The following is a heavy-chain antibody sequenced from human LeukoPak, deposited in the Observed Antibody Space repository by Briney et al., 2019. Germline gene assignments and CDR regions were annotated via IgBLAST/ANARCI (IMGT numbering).Heavy chain of an antibody. CDR3: ARCTVTTFGWFDP. CDR2: VSDSGST. CDR1: GGPISSQF. D-gene: IGHD4-17*01. J-gene: IGHJ5*02. Sequence: SETLSLTCTVSGGPISSQFWSWIRHPPGKALEWIGFVSDSGSTKYNSSLKSRLTISVDTSTNLFSLTLTSVTAADTAVYYCARCTVTTFGWFDPWGQGTLVTVSS. V-gene: IGHV4-59*11.